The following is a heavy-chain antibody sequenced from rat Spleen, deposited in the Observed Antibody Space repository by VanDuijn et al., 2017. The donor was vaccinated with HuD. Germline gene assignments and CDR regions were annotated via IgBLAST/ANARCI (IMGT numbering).Heavy chain of an antibody. CDR1: GFTFSNYG. V-gene: IGHV5-29*01. CDR3: TRESSNYWYFDF. J-gene: IGHJ1*01. Sequence: EVQMVESGGGLVQPGRSMKLSCAASGFTFSNYGMAWVRQAPKKGLEWVAYISYDGGSTYYRDSVKGRFTISRDNAKSTLYLQMNSLRSEDTATYYCTRESSNYWYFDFWGPGTMVTVSS. D-gene: IGHD1-8*01. CDR2: ISYDGGST.